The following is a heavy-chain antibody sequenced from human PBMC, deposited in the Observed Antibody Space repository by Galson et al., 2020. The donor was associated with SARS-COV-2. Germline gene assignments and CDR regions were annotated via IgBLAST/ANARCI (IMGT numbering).Heavy chain of an antibody. CDR1: GFSLSNAGMG. J-gene: IGHJ5*02. CDR2: IFSNDEK. Sequence: ESGPTLVKPTETLTLTCTVSGFSLSNAGMGVSWIRQPPGKALEWLAHIFSNDEKSYSTSLKSRLTISKDTSKSQVVLTMTNMDPVDTATYYCARITRLYYYDSSAWRTAWLYNWFDPWGQGTLVTVSS. CDR3: ARITRLYYYDSSAWRTAWLYNWFDP. D-gene: IGHD3-22*01. V-gene: IGHV2-26*01.